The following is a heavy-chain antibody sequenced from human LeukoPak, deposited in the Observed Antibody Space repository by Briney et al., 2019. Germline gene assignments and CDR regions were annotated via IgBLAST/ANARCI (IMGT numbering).Heavy chain of an antibody. CDR1: GFTFSSHS. J-gene: IGHJ4*02. Sequence: PGGSLRLSCAASGFTFSSHSMNWVRQAPGKGLEWVSSISSSSSYIYYADSVKGRFTISRDNAKNSLYLQMNSLRAEDTAVYYCARGVDYPPHFDYWGQGTLVTVSS. V-gene: IGHV3-21*01. CDR2: ISSSSSYI. CDR3: ARGVDYPPHFDY. D-gene: IGHD4-11*01.